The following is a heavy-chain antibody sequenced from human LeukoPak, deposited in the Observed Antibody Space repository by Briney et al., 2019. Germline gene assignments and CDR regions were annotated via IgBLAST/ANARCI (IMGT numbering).Heavy chain of an antibody. V-gene: IGHV1-18*01. CDR3: AREQQLDYYYYGMDV. CDR1: GGTFSSYA. D-gene: IGHD6-13*01. Sequence: GASVKVSCKASGGTFSSYAISWVRQAPGQGLEWMGWISAYNGNTNYAQKLQGRVTMTTDTSTSTAYMELRSLRSDDTAVYYCAREQQLDYYYYGMDVWGQGTTVTVSS. CDR2: ISAYNGNT. J-gene: IGHJ6*02.